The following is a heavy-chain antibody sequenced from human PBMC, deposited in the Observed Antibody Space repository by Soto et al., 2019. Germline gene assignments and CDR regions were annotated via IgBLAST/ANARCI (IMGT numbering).Heavy chain of an antibody. CDR1: GASINNFAYN. V-gene: IGHV4-39*01. Sequence: SETLSLTCSVSGASINNFAYNWGWIRQPPGKGLEWIGTVYYNENTYYNPSLRSRVAISVDMAKNQFSLNLRSVTAADTAVYFCARRERYYGSPGWFDPWGQGTLVTVSS. CDR3: ARRERYYGSPGWFDP. D-gene: IGHD3-10*01. J-gene: IGHJ5*01. CDR2: VYYNENT.